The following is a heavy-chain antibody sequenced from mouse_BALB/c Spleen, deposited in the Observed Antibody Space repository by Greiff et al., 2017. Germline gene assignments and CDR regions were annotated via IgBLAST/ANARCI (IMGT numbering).Heavy chain of an antibody. D-gene: IGHD2-10*01. Sequence: VQLKQSGAELVKPGASVKLSCTASGFNIKDTYMHWVKQRPEQGLEWIGRIDPANGNTKYDPKFQGKATITADTSSNTAYLQLSSLTSEDTAVYYCARRAYYGNYEFAYWGQGTLVTVSA. V-gene: IGHV14-3*02. CDR3: ARRAYYGNYEFAY. CDR1: GFNIKDTY. CDR2: IDPANGNT. J-gene: IGHJ3*01.